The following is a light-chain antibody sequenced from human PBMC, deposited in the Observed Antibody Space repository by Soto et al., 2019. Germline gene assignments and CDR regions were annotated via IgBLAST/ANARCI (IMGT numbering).Light chain of an antibody. V-gene: IGKV3-15*01. CDR2: GAS. Sequence: EIVMTQSPATLSVSPGERATLSCRASQSVSSSLGWYQQKPGQAPRLLIYGASTRATGIPARFSGSGSGTDFTLTISSLEPEDFAVYYCQQRSNWPPITFGQGTRLEIK. J-gene: IGKJ5*01. CDR1: QSVSSS. CDR3: QQRSNWPPIT.